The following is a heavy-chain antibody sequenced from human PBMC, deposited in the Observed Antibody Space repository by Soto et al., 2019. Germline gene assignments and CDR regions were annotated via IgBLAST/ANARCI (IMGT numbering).Heavy chain of an antibody. D-gene: IGHD4-17*01. Sequence: GGSLRLSCAASGFTFSSYAMHWVRQAPGKGLEWVAVISYDGSNKYYADSVKGRFTISRDNSKNTLYLQMNSLRAEDTAVYYCARPAYGALDYWGQGTLVTVSS. CDR2: ISYDGSNK. CDR3: ARPAYGALDY. J-gene: IGHJ4*02. CDR1: GFTFSSYA. V-gene: IGHV3-30-3*01.